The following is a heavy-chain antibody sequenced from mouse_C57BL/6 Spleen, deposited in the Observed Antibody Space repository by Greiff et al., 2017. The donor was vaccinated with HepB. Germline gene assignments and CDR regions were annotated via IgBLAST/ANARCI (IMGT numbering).Heavy chain of an antibody. Sequence: EVKLVESGGGLVQPKGSLKLSCAASGFSFNTYAMNWVRQAPGKGLEWVARIRSKSNNYATYYADSVKDRFTISRDDSESMLYLQMNNLKTEDTAMYYCVRQGGNSYAMDYSGQGTSVTVSS. D-gene: IGHD2-1*01. CDR2: IRSKSNNYAT. CDR1: GFSFNTYA. J-gene: IGHJ4*01. CDR3: VRQGGNSYAMDY. V-gene: IGHV10-1*01.